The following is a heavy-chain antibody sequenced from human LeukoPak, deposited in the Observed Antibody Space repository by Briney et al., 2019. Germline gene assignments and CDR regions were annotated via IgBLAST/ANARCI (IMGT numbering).Heavy chain of an antibody. J-gene: IGHJ4*02. CDR1: GYTFTSYD. CDR2: MNPNSGNT. CDR3: ARGINYGSGSPAHDY. V-gene: IGHV1-8*01. D-gene: IGHD3-10*01. Sequence: GASVKVSYKASGYTFTSYDIHWVRQATGQGLEWMGWMNPNSGNTGYAQKFQGRVTMTRNTSISTAYMELSSLRSEDTAVYYCARGINYGSGSPAHDYWGQGTLVTVSS.